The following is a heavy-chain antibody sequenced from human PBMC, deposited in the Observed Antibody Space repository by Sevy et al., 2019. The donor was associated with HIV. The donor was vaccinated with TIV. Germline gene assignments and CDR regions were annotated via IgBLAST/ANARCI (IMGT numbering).Heavy chain of an antibody. CDR2: ISGSGGTT. D-gene: IGHD2-2*01. Sequence: GGSLRLSCATSGFIFSNYAMSWVRQAPGKGLEWVSDISGSGGTTSYADAVRGRFTISRDNSKNTLYLQMDSLRAEDTAVYYCAKLQSGDCSRTSCRDYYFDSWGQGTLVTVSS. CDR3: AKLQSGDCSRTSCRDYYFDS. CDR1: GFIFSNYA. V-gene: IGHV3-23*01. J-gene: IGHJ4*02.